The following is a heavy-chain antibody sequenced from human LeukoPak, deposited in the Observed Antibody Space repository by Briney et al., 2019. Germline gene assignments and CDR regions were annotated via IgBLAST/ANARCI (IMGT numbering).Heavy chain of an antibody. V-gene: IGHV4-38-2*01. D-gene: IGHD3-22*01. CDR3: ARPYYYDSSGPYYFDY. J-gene: IGHJ4*02. CDR1: GYSISSGYY. Sequence: SETLSLTCAVSGYSISSGYYWGWILQPPGKGLEWIGSIYHSGSTYYNPSLKSRVTMSVDTSKNQFSLKLSSVTAADTAVYYCARPYYYDSSGPYYFDYWGQGTLVTVSS. CDR2: IYHSGST.